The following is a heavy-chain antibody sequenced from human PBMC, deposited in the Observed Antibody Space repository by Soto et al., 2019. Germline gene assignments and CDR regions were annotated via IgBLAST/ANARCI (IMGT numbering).Heavy chain of an antibody. CDR2: IYHSGST. CDR3: ARGIYYDILTGYYSTPSFDY. J-gene: IGHJ4*02. V-gene: IGHV4-30-2*01. CDR1: GGSISSGGYS. Sequence: TLSLTCAGSGGSISSGGYSWSWIRQPPGKGLEWIGYIYHSGSTYYNPSLKSRVTISVDRSKNQFSLKLSSVTAADTAVYYCARGIYYDILTGYYSTPSFDYWGQGTLVTVSS. D-gene: IGHD3-9*01.